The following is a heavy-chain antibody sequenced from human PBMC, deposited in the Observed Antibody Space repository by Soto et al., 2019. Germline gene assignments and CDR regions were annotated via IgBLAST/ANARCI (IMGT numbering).Heavy chain of an antibody. Sequence: QVQLVQSGAEVKKPGASVKVSCKASGYTFTNYAMHWVRQAPGQRLEWMGGINAGNGNTKYSQKFQGRVTITRDTSASTAYMELSSLRSEDTAVSYCGRGSGLNWFDPWGQGTLVTVSS. CDR1: GYTFTNYA. CDR2: INAGNGNT. J-gene: IGHJ5*02. D-gene: IGHD3-10*01. CDR3: GRGSGLNWFDP. V-gene: IGHV1-3*01.